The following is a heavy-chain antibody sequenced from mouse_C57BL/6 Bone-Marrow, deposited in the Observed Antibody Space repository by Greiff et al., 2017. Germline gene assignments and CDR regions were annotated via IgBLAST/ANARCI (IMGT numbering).Heavy chain of an antibody. CDR1: GYTFTDHT. D-gene: IGHD2-3*01. CDR3: ERDGYYLDWFAY. V-gene: IGHV1-78*01. J-gene: IGHJ3*01. Sequence: QVQLKESDAELVKPGASVKISCKVSGYTFTDHTIHWMKQRPEQGLEWIGYIYPRDGSTKYNEKFKGKATLTADKSSSTAYRQLNSLTSEDAAVYFCERDGYYLDWFAYWGQGTLVTVSA. CDR2: IYPRDGST.